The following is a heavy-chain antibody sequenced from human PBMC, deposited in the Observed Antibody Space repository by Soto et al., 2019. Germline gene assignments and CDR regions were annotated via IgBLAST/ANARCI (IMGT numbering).Heavy chain of an antibody. J-gene: IGHJ4*02. D-gene: IGHD3-22*01. CDR1: GYSFPNYD. Sequence: SVKVSCKASGYSFPNYDINWMRQAPGQGLEWMGWMNPKTGSYDSAQKLQGRVTMTRNTSMSTAYMELTRLRSEDTAVYFCATWAYFYDTGGYSWGPGTLVTVSS. CDR3: ATWAYFYDTGGYS. V-gene: IGHV1-8*01. CDR2: MNPKTGSY.